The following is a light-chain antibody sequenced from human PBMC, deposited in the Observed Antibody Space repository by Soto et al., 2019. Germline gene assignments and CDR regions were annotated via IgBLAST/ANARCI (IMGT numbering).Light chain of an antibody. J-gene: IGKJ5*01. Sequence: IVMTQSPATLSVSLGERATLSCRASQSVSTDLAWYQQKPGQAPRLLIFGASTRATGIPARFSGSGSGTEFILTISSLQSEDSAVYYCQQRSNWLSITFGQGTRLEIK. CDR2: GAS. V-gene: IGKV3-15*01. CDR1: QSVSTD. CDR3: QQRSNWLSIT.